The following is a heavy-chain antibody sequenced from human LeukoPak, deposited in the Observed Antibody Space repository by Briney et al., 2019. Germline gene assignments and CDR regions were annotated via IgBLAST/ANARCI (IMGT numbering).Heavy chain of an antibody. CDR3: ARDLGGTEIAAAGTLFDY. D-gene: IGHD6-13*01. V-gene: IGHV1-18*01. J-gene: IGHJ4*02. CDR1: GYTFTSYG. Sequence: ASVKVSCKSSGYTFTSYGISWVRQAPGQGLEWMGWISAYNGNTNYAQKLQGRVTMTTDTSTSTAYMELRSLRSDDTAVYYCARDLGGTEIAAAGTLFDYWGQGTLVTVSS. CDR2: ISAYNGNT.